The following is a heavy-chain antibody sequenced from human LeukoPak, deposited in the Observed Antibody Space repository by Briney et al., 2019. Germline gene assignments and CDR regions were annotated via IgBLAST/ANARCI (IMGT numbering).Heavy chain of an antibody. CDR1: GFTFSSYS. Sequence: PGGSLRLSCAASGFTFSSYSMNWVRQAPGKGLEWVSSISSSSRYIYYADSVKGRFTISRDNAKNSLYLQMNSLRAEDTAVYYCARDEVIVVVVAATLGYYYYGMDVWGQGTTVTVSS. J-gene: IGHJ6*02. CDR2: ISSSSRYI. CDR3: ARDEVIVVVVAATLGYYYYGMDV. V-gene: IGHV3-21*01. D-gene: IGHD2-15*01.